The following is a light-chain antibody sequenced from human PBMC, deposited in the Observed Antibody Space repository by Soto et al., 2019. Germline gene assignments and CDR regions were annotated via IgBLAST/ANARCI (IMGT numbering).Light chain of an antibody. V-gene: IGLV2-23*02. CDR1: SSDVGSYNL. CDR3: CSYAGSRTYV. J-gene: IGLJ1*01. CDR2: EVS. Sequence: QSALTQPASVSGSPGQSITISCTGTSSDVGSYNLVSWYQQHPGKAPKFMIYEVSKRPSGVSNRFSGSKSGNTASLTISGRQAEDEADYYCCSYAGSRTYVFGTGTKLTVL.